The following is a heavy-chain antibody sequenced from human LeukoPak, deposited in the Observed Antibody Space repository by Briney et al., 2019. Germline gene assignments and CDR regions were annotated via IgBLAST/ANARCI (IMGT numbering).Heavy chain of an antibody. V-gene: IGHV3-21*04. D-gene: IGHD6-13*01. CDR2: ISGRSSFI. CDR3: AKDYGIAAAGTLDY. J-gene: IGHJ4*02. Sequence: GGSLRLSCAASGFTFSDYSMNWVRQAPGKGLEWVSSISGRSSFIYYADSVKGRFTISRDNAKNSLYLQMNSLRAEDTALYYCAKDYGIAAAGTLDYWGQGTLVTVSS. CDR1: GFTFSDYS.